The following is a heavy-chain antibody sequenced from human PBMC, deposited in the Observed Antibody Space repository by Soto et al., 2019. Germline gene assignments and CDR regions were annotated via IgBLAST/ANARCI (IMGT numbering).Heavy chain of an antibody. Sequence: PGGSLRLSCAASGFTFSSYAMSWVRQAPGKGLEWVSAMSGSGVTTHHADSVKGRFTISRDNSKNTLYLHLNSLGAEDTAVYYCPKVSSCTSESCHLAPSEYWGQGTLVTASS. CDR2: MSGSGVTT. CDR1: GFTFSSYA. J-gene: IGHJ4*02. D-gene: IGHD2-8*02. CDR3: PKVSSCTSESCHLAPSEY. V-gene: IGHV3-23*01.